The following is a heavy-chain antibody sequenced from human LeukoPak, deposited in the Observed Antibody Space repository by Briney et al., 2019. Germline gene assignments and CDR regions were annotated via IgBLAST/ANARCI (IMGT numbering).Heavy chain of an antibody. V-gene: IGHV3-21*01. D-gene: IGHD2-15*01. CDR2: ISSSSSSYI. J-gene: IGHJ4*02. CDR1: GFTFSSYS. Sequence: GGSLRLSCAASGFTFSSYSMNWVRQAPGKGLEWVSSISSSSSSYIYYAGSVKGRFTISRDNAKNSLYLQMNSLRAEDTAVYYCARTSCSGGSCYFAFDYWGQGTLVTVSS. CDR3: ARTSCSGGSCYFAFDY.